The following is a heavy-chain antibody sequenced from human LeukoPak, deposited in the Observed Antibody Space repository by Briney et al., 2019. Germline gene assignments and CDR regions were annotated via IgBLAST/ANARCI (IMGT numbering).Heavy chain of an antibody. J-gene: IGHJ3*02. V-gene: IGHV3-30*03. Sequence: GGSLRLSCAASGFTFSSYGMHWVRQAPGKXXXXXXXISYDGXNKXYADSVKGRFTISRDNSKNTLYLQMNSLRAEDTAVYYCEVVVAATPYAFDIWGQGTMVTVSS. CDR2: ISYDGXNK. CDR3: EVVVAATPYAFDI. CDR1: GFTFSSYG. D-gene: IGHD2-15*01.